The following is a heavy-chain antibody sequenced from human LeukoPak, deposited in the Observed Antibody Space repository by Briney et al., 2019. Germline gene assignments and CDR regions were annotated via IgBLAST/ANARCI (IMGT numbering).Heavy chain of an antibody. CDR2: IYISGST. CDR3: ARDRGTWNDDGFDY. J-gene: IGHJ4*02. Sequence: SETLSLTCTVSGGSISSYYWSWMRQPAGKGLEWIGRIYISGSTNYNPSLKRRVTMSVDTSKNQFSLKLSSVTAADTAVYYCARDRGTWNDDGFDYWGQGTLVTASS. V-gene: IGHV4-4*07. CDR1: GGSISSYY. D-gene: IGHD1-1*01.